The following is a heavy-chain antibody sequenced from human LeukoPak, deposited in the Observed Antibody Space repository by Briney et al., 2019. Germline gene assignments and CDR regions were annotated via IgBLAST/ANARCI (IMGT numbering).Heavy chain of an antibody. V-gene: IGHV1-69*04. CDR3: ARDYYDSSGYYYPVDY. Sequence: SVKVSCKASGGTFSSYAISWVRQAPGQGLEWMGRIIPILGIANYAQKFQGRVTITADKSTITAYMEPSSLRSEDTAVYYCARDYYDSSGYYYPVDYWGQGTLVTVSS. J-gene: IGHJ4*02. D-gene: IGHD3-22*01. CDR2: IIPILGIA. CDR1: GGTFSSYA.